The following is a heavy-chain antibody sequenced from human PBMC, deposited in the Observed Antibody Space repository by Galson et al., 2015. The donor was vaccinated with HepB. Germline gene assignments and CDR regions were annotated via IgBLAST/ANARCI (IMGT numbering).Heavy chain of an antibody. V-gene: IGHV4-39*01. J-gene: IGHJ5*02. Sequence: ETLSLTCTVSGGSISSSSYYWGWIRQPPGKGLEWIGSIYYSGSTYYNPSLKSRVTISVDTSKNQFSLKLSSVTAADTAVYYCARASYDILTGYYSQNWFDPWGQGTLVTVSS. CDR1: GGSISSSSYY. D-gene: IGHD3-9*01. CDR2: IYYSGST. CDR3: ARASYDILTGYYSQNWFDP.